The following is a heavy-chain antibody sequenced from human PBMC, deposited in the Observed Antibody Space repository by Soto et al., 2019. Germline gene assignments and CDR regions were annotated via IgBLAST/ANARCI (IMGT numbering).Heavy chain of an antibody. V-gene: IGHV1-69*01. J-gene: IGHJ6*02. Sequence: QVQLVQSGAEVKKPGYSVKVSCKASGGTFSSYAISWVRQAPGQGLEWMGGIIPIFGTANYAQKFQGRVTITADESTSTAYMELSSLRSEDTAVYYCARRKGGVTMVRGPHYGMDVWGQGTTVTVSS. D-gene: IGHD3-10*01. CDR2: IIPIFGTA. CDR1: GGTFSSYA. CDR3: ARRKGGVTMVRGPHYGMDV.